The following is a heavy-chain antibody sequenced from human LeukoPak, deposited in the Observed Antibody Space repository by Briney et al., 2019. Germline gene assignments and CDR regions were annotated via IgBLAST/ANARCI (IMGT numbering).Heavy chain of an antibody. J-gene: IGHJ4*02. CDR3: TRHGSSGVDY. Sequence: GGSLRLSCAASGFTFSGSAMHWVRQASGKGLEWVGRIRSKANSYATAYAASVKGRFTISRDDSKNTAYLQMNSLKTEDTAVYYCTRHGSSGVDYWGQGTLVTVSS. CDR1: GFTFSGSA. D-gene: IGHD6-19*01. V-gene: IGHV3-73*01. CDR2: IRSKANSYAT.